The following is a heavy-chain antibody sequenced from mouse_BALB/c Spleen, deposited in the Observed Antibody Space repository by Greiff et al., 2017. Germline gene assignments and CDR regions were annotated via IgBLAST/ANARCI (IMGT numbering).Heavy chain of an antibody. Sequence: QVQLQQPGAELVRPGASVKLSCKASGYTFTSYWINWVKQRPGQGLEWIGNIYPSDSYTNYNQKFKDKATLTVDKSSSTAYMQLSSPTSEDAAVYYSTREDHGAMDYWGQGTSVTVSS. V-gene: IGHV1-69*02. CDR3: TREDHGAMDY. J-gene: IGHJ4*01. CDR2: IYPSDSYT. CDR1: GYTFTSYW.